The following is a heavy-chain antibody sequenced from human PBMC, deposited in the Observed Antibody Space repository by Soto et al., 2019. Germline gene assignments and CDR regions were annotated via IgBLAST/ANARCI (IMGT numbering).Heavy chain of an antibody. V-gene: IGHV4-39*07. Sequence: SETLSITCTVSGDSISSAGYSGGWVRQPPGKGLEYIGTIHHTGNTYYNPSLKSRVTISVDTSKNQSSLKLTSVTAADTAVYYCARGVYGRDSLWGRGTLVTVS. CDR2: IHHTGNT. CDR3: ARGVYGRDSL. D-gene: IGHD2-21*02. CDR1: GDSISSAGYS. J-gene: IGHJ4*02.